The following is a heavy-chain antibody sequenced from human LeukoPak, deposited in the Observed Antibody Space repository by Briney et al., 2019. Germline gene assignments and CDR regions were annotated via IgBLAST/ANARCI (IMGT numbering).Heavy chain of an antibody. Sequence: PGGSLRLSGAASGFTFSSYSMNWVRQAPGKGLEWVSSISSSSSYIYYADSVKGRFTISRDNAKNSLYLQMNSLRAEDTAVYYCARVFGRAAGTRWGQGTLVTVSS. V-gene: IGHV3-21*01. D-gene: IGHD6-13*01. CDR1: GFTFSSYS. CDR3: ARVFGRAAGTR. CDR2: ISSSSSYI. J-gene: IGHJ4*02.